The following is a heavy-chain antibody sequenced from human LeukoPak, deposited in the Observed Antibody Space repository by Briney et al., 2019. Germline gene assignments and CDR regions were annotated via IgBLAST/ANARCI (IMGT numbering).Heavy chain of an antibody. D-gene: IGHD1-26*01. CDR2: IKQDGSEK. J-gene: IGHJ6*02. CDR3: ARYSGSYEVNYYYYYGMDV. Sequence: GGSLRLSCAASGFTFSSYWMSWVRQAPGRGQEWVANIKQDGSEKYYVDSVKGRFTISRDNAKNSLYLQMNSLRAEDTAVYYCARYSGSYEVNYYYYYGMDVWGQGTTVTVSS. V-gene: IGHV3-7*03. CDR1: GFTFSSYW.